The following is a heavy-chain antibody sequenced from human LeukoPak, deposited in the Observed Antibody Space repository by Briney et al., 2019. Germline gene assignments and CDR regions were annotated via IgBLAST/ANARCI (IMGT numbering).Heavy chain of an antibody. CDR3: ARAPYSSSWFWVDAFDI. CDR1: GYSISSGYY. Sequence: PSETLSLTCAVSGYSISSGYYWGWIRQPPGKGLEWIGSIYHSGSTYYNPSLKSRVTISVDTSKNQFSLKLSSVTAADTAVYYCARAPYSSSWFWVDAFDIWGQGTMVTVSS. CDR2: IYHSGST. J-gene: IGHJ3*02. V-gene: IGHV4-38-2*01. D-gene: IGHD6-13*01.